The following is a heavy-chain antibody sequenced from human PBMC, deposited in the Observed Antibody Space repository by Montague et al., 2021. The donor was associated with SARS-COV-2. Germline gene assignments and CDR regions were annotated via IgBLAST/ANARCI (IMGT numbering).Heavy chain of an antibody. J-gene: IGHJ5*02. CDR1: GDSMSGINSY. CDR2: ISYTGST. CDR3: GGLYIQKTLVGASRRRWFDP. V-gene: IGHV4-39*01. D-gene: IGHD1-26*01. Sequence: SETLSLTCSVSGDSMSGINSYWGWLRQPPGKGLESIGIISYTGSTSSYASLKSCVTMSADTNKNAFSLRLSSVTASDTAVYYCGGLYIQKTLVGASRRRWFDPWGQGTLVTVSS.